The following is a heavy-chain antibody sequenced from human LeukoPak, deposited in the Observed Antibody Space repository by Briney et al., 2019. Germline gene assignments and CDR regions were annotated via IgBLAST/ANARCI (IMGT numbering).Heavy chain of an antibody. D-gene: IGHD3-10*01. CDR3: ATGGGYFYDY. Sequence: ASVKVSCKASGYAFTRYKFHLVRQAPGQGLEWMGWINPDSGATNYAQKFQGRVTMTWDTSISTAYMELNSLRSDDTAVYYCATGGGYFYDYWGQGTLVTVSS. V-gene: IGHV1-2*02. CDR2: INPDSGAT. CDR1: GYAFTRYK. J-gene: IGHJ4*02.